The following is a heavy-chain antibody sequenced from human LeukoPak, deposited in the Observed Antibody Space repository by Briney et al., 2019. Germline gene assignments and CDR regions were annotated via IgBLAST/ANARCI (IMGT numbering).Heavy chain of an antibody. J-gene: IGHJ6*02. Sequence: GASVKVSCKASGGTFSSYAISWVRQAPGQGLEWMGGIIPIFGTANYAQKFQGRVTITADESTSTAYMELSSLRSEDTAVYYCAIGRLKDTAMVGPFYYYYGMDVWGQGTTVTVSS. V-gene: IGHV1-69*13. CDR3: AIGRLKDTAMVGPFYYYYGMDV. CDR1: GGTFSSYA. CDR2: IIPIFGTA. D-gene: IGHD5-18*01.